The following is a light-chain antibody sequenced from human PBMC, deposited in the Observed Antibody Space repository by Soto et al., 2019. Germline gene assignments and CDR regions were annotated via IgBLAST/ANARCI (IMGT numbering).Light chain of an antibody. CDR1: SSDVGSYNL. J-gene: IGLJ1*01. CDR2: EVS. Sequence: ALTQPASVSGSPGQSITISCTGTSSDVGSYNLVSWYQQHPGKAPKLMIYEVSKRPSGVSNRFSGSKSGNTASLTISGLQAEDEADYYCCSYAGSKVFGTGTKVTVL. V-gene: IGLV2-23*02. CDR3: CSYAGSKV.